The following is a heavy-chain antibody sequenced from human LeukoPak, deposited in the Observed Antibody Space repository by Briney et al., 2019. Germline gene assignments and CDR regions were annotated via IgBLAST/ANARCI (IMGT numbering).Heavy chain of an antibody. J-gene: IGHJ3*02. CDR1: GGSISSSY. V-gene: IGHV4-59*01. D-gene: IGHD3-22*01. CDR2: IYYTGST. Sequence: KPSETLSLTCTVSGGSISSSYWSWIRQPPGKGLEWIGYIYYTGSTNYNSSLKSRVTMSVDTSKSQFSLKLTSVTAADTAVYYCARGYYDSSGYSNTFDIWSQGTMVTVSS. CDR3: ARGYYDSSGYSNTFDI.